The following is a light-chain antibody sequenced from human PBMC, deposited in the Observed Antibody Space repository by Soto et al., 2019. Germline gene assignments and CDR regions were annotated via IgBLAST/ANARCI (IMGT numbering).Light chain of an antibody. V-gene: IGKV1-39*01. Sequence: DIQMTQSPASLSASVGDRVTITCRASQSISNFLNWYQQKPGKAPKLVIYAVSNLESGVPSRFSGSGSGTEFTLTIRSLQHQDFATYSCQQYGTFGQGTRLEIK. CDR1: QSISNF. CDR2: AVS. CDR3: QQYGT. J-gene: IGKJ5*01.